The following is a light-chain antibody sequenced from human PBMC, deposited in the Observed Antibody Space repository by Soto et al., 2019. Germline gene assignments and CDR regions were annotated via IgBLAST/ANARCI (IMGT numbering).Light chain of an antibody. CDR1: QSVSSSY. Sequence: VVTHSPGTTASSSVGNRVLFTCRASQSVSSSYLAWYQQKPGQAPRLLIYGASSRATGIPDRFSGSGSGTDFTLTISRLEPEDFAGYYCQQSWTFGQGTKV. CDR3: QQSWT. CDR2: GAS. J-gene: IGKJ1*01. V-gene: IGKV3-20*01.